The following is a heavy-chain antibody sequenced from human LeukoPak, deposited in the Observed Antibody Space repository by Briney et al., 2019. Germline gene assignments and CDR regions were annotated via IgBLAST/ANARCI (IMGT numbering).Heavy chain of an antibody. D-gene: IGHD5-18*01. J-gene: IGHJ4*02. CDR1: GFTFSSYA. CDR2: ISYDGSNK. CDR3: ASGEGYGYDY. Sequence: PGRSLRLSCAASGFTFSSYAMHWVRQAPGKGLEWVAVISYDGSNKYYADSVKGRFTISRDNSKNTLYLQMNSLRAEDTAVYYCASGEGYGYDYWGQGTLVTVSS. V-gene: IGHV3-30-3*01.